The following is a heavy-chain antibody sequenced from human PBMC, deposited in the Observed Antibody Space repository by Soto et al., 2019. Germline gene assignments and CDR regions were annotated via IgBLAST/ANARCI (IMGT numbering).Heavy chain of an antibody. CDR1: GGSISSYY. CDR2: IYYSGST. J-gene: IGHJ4*02. CDR3: ASGSTIAAAGLFDY. Sequence: SETLSLTCTVSGGSISSYYWSWIRQPPGKGLEWIGYIYYSGSTNYNPSLKSRVTISVDTSKNQFSLKLSSVTTADTAVYYCASGSTIAAAGLFDYWGQGTLVTVS. V-gene: IGHV4-59*08. D-gene: IGHD6-13*01.